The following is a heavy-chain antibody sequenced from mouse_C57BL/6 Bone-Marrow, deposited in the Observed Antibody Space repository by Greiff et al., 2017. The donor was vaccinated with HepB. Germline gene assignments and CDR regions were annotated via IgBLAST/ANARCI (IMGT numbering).Heavy chain of an antibody. Sequence: QVHVKQSGAELARPGASVKLSCKASGYTFTSYGISWVKQRTGQGLEWIGEIYPRSGNTYYNEKFKGKATLTADKSSSTAYMELRSLTSEDSAVYFCARLGFYDYDFDYWGQGTTLTVSS. D-gene: IGHD2-4*01. J-gene: IGHJ2*01. CDR1: GYTFTSYG. CDR2: IYPRSGNT. V-gene: IGHV1-81*01. CDR3: ARLGFYDYDFDY.